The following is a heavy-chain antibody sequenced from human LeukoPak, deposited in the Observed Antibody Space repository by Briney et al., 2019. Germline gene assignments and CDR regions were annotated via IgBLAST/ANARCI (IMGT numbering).Heavy chain of an antibody. CDR2: IRSKAYRGTT. D-gene: IGHD6-19*01. Sequence: GGSLRLSCTASGFTFGDYAMSWVRQAPGKGLEWVSFIRSKAYRGTTEYAASVKGRFTISRDDSKSIAYLQMNSLKTEDTAVYYCTSSGYASGPGAIDYWGQGTLVTVSS. V-gene: IGHV3-49*04. J-gene: IGHJ4*02. CDR1: GFTFGDYA. CDR3: TSSGYASGPGAIDY.